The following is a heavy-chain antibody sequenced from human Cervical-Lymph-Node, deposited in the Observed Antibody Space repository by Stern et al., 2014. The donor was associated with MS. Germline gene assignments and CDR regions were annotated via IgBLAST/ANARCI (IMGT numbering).Heavy chain of an antibody. CDR3: VRWGGYTYGKNYFDY. V-gene: IGHV3-13*01. Sequence: EAQLVEAGGGLVQPGGSLRLSCAASGFTFSRYDMHWVRQATGKVLEWVSTIHKAAVTYYPASVKGRFTISRKNAKNSLYLQMNSLRVGDTAVYYCVRWGGYTYGKNYFDYWGHGTLVTVSS. J-gene: IGHJ4*01. D-gene: IGHD5-18*01. CDR1: GFTFSRYD. CDR2: IHKAAVT.